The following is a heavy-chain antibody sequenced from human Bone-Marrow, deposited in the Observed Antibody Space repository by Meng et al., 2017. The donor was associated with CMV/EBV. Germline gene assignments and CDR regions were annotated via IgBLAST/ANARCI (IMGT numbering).Heavy chain of an antibody. Sequence: ASVKVSCKASGYTFTSYDFNWVRQATGQGLEWMGWMNPNSGNTGYAQKFQGRVTMTRNTSISTAYMELSSLRSEDTAVYYCTRPRLDCSSTSCQTYGMDVWGQGTTVTVSS. CDR3: TRPRLDCSSTSCQTYGMDV. CDR2: MNPNSGNT. V-gene: IGHV1-8*01. CDR1: GYTFTSYD. J-gene: IGHJ6*02. D-gene: IGHD2-2*01.